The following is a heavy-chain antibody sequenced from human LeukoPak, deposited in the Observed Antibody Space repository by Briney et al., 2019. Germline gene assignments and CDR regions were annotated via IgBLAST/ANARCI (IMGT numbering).Heavy chain of an antibody. V-gene: IGHV4-34*01. CDR2: INHSGST. CDR3: ATLESLFVEWLPQGD. Sequence: SETLSLTCTVSGGSISSYYWSWIRQPRGKGLEWIGEINHSGSTNYNPSLKSRVTISVDTSKNQFSLKLSSVTAADTAVYYCATLESLFVEWLPQGDWGQGTLVTVSS. CDR1: GGSISSYY. D-gene: IGHD3-3*01. J-gene: IGHJ4*02.